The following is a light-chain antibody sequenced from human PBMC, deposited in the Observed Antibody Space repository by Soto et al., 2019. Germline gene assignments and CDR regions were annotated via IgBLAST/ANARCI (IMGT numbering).Light chain of an antibody. Sequence: DIQMTQSPSSLSASVGDRVTITCRASQSISRNLNWYHHKPGKAPKVLIYAASSLQSGVPSRFTGSGFGTEFTLTISSLQPDDFATYYCQQYHRYSRTFGQGTKVDIK. CDR2: AAS. CDR1: QSISRN. J-gene: IGKJ1*01. V-gene: IGKV1-16*01. CDR3: QQYHRYSRT.